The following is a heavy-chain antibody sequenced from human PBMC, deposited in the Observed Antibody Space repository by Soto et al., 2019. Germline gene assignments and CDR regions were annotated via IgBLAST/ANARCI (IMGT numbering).Heavy chain of an antibody. Sequence: QVQLVQSGAEVKKPGSSVKVSCKASGGTFSSYAISWVRQAPGQGLEWMGGLIPIFGTANYAQKFQGGVTIIADEATSTSFVGRGSLSADDTAVYYCASKSVGYDSSGYYYYFDYCARGTLVTV. CDR1: GGTFSSYA. CDR3: ASKSVGYDSSGYYYYFDY. J-gene: IGHJ4*02. D-gene: IGHD3-22*01. V-gene: IGHV1-69*12. CDR2: LIPIFGTA.